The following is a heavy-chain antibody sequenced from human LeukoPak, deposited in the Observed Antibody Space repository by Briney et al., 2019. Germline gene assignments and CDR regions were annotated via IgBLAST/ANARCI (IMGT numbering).Heavy chain of an antibody. D-gene: IGHD6-6*01. CDR2: IKQDGSEK. J-gene: IGHJ4*02. V-gene: IGHV3-7*01. CDR3: ARGDSSFY. CDR1: GFIFSSYW. Sequence: GGSLRLSCAASGFIFSSYWMSWVRQAPGKGLEWVANIKQDGSEKYYVDSVKGRFTISRDNAKNSLYLQMNSLRAEDTAVYYCARGDSSFYWGQGTLVTVSS.